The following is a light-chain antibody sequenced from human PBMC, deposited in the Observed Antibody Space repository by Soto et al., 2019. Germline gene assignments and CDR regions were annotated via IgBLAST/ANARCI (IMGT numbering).Light chain of an antibody. Sequence: QSVLTQPASVSGSPGQSITISCSGTSSDVGGYNYVSWYQQLPGKAPKLMIYEVSNRPSGVSNRFSGSKSGNTASLTISGLQAEDEADYYCSSYSISTAYLFGTGTKVTVL. J-gene: IGLJ1*01. V-gene: IGLV2-14*01. CDR3: SSYSISTAYL. CDR1: SSDVGGYNY. CDR2: EVS.